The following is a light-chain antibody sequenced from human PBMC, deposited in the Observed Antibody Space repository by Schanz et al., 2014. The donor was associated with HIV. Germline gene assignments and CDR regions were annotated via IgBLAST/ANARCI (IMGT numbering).Light chain of an antibody. Sequence: EFEVTQSPATLSMSPGERATLSCRASQSVSSSYLAWYQQKPGLAPRLLIYDASSRATGIPDRFNGSGSGADFTLTINRLEPEDFAVYYCQQYGSSGITFGQGTRLEVK. CDR3: QQYGSSGIT. V-gene: IGKV3D-20*01. CDR2: DAS. CDR1: QSVSSSY. J-gene: IGKJ5*01.